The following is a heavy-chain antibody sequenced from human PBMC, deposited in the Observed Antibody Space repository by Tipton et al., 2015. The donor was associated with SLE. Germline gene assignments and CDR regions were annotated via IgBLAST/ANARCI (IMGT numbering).Heavy chain of an antibody. V-gene: IGHV4-59*11. CDR3: ARDSPNYYDSSGLDY. J-gene: IGHJ4*02. CDR2: IYYSGST. CDR1: GGSISSHY. D-gene: IGHD3-22*01. Sequence: TLSLTCTVSGGSISSHYWSWIRQPPGKGLEWIGYIYYSGSTNYNPSLKSRVTISVDTSKNQFSLKLSSVTAADTAVYYCARDSPNYYDSSGLDYWGQGTLVTVSS.